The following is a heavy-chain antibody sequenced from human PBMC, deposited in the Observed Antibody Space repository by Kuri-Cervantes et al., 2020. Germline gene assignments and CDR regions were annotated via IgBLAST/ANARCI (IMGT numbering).Heavy chain of an antibody. Sequence: SETLSLTCAVYGGTFSDYYWSWIRQPPGKGLEWIGRIHTSGNTHYNPSLKGRVTMSVDTSKNQFSLKLSSVTAADTAVYYCARGIQLQLYYYMDVWGNGTAVTVSS. V-gene: IGHV4-59*10. J-gene: IGHJ6*03. D-gene: IGHD5-18*01. CDR1: GGTFSDYY. CDR3: ARGIQLQLYYYMDV. CDR2: IHTSGNT.